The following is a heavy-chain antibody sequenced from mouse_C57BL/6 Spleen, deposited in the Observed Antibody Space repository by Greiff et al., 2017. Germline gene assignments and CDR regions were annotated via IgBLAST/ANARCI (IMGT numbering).Heavy chain of an antibody. CDR2: ISGGSSTI. CDR3: AKPGDHYNGSSCGFGY. V-gene: IGHV5-17*01. D-gene: IGHD1-1*01. J-gene: IGHJ3*01. CDR1: GFTFSDYG. Sequence: EVKLVASGGGLVKPGGSLKLSCAASGFTFSDYGMHWVRQAPEKGLEWVAYISGGSSTIYYADTVKGGCTISTDNAKNTLFMQVTSLSSEDTAMYYCAKPGDHYNGSSCGFGYKGQLTRVT.